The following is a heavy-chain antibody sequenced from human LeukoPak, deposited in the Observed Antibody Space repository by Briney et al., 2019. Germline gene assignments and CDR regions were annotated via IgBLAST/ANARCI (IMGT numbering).Heavy chain of an antibody. J-gene: IGHJ5*02. CDR3: ARDQGRSYYNWFDP. CDR1: GYTFTSYA. V-gene: IGHV7-4-1*02. CDR2: INTNTGNP. Sequence: GASVKVSCKASGYTFTSYAMNWVRQAPGQGLEWMGWINTNTGNPTYAQGFTGRFVFSLDTSVSTAYLQISSLTAEDTAVYYCARDQGRSYYNWFDPWGQGTLVTVSS. D-gene: IGHD1-26*01.